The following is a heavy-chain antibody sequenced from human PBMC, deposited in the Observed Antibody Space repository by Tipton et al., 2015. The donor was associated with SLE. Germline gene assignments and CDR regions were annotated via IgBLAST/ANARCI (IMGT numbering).Heavy chain of an antibody. V-gene: IGHV4-61*09. Sequence: TLSLTCTVSGGSISSGGYYWSWIRQHPGKGLEWIGDIYTSGSTNYNPSLKSRVTISVDTSKKQVSLKLSSVTAADTAVYYCARSVGDSYGYFYFDNWGQGTLVTVSS. D-gene: IGHD5-18*01. CDR3: ARSVGDSYGYFYFDN. CDR1: GGSISSGGYY. CDR2: IYTSGST. J-gene: IGHJ4*02.